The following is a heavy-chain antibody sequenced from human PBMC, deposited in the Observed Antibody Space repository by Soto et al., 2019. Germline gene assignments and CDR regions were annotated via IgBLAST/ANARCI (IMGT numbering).Heavy chain of an antibody. CDR2: IKLDGREK. V-gene: IGHV3-7*01. CDR1: GVICRRDW. J-gene: IGHJ4*02. CDR3: VSELHRYGRFDY. Sequence: GGSVRLCCSASGVICRRDWMAWVRQGAGKGLEWVATIKLDGREKNYLDSVPGRFTISRDDAENSMSLQMTSLRGEDTAVYFCVSELHRYGRFDYWGPGPPVTLSS. D-gene: IGHD1-1*01.